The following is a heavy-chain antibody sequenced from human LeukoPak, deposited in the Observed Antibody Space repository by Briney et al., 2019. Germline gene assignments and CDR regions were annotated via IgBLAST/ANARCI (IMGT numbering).Heavy chain of an antibody. CDR2: IKQDGSEK. CDR1: GFTVSSNY. Sequence: PGGSLRLSCAASGFTVSSNYMSWVRQAPGKGLEWVANIKQDGSEKYYVDSVKGRFTISRDNAKNSLYLQMNSLRAEDTAVYYCARIVYWGQGTLVTVSS. CDR3: ARIVY. J-gene: IGHJ4*02. V-gene: IGHV3-7*01.